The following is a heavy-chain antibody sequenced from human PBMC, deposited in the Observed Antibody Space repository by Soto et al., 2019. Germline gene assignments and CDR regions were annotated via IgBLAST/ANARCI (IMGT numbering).Heavy chain of an antibody. CDR3: ANQGEITMTVDY. CDR2: ISGSGGST. Sequence: GGSLRLSCAASGFTFSSYAMSWVRQAPGKGLEWVSAISGSGGSTYYADSVKGRFTISRDNSKNTLYLQMNSLRAEDTAVYYCANQGEITMTVDYWGQGTLVTVSS. V-gene: IGHV3-23*01. CDR1: GFTFSSYA. J-gene: IGHJ4*02. D-gene: IGHD3-22*01.